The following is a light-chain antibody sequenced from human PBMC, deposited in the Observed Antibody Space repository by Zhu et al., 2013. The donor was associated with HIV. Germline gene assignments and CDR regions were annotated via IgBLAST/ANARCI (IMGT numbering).Light chain of an antibody. CDR2: TNE. CDR3: AAWDDSLNVVV. J-gene: IGLJ2*01. Sequence: QSVLTQPPSAFGTPGQRVTISCSGSTSNIGNNPVNWYQQLPGTAPKLLIYTNEQRPSGVPDRFSGSKSGTSASLAISGLLSEDEADYYCAAWDDSLNVVVFGGGTKLTVL. V-gene: IGLV1-44*01. CDR1: TSNIGNNP.